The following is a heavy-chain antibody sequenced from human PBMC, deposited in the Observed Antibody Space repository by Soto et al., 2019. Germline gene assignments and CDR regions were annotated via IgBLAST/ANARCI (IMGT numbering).Heavy chain of an antibody. D-gene: IGHD2-21*02. CDR1: GLTFTNAW. Sequence: PGGSLRLSCDASGLTFTNAWMSWVRQAPGKGLEWVGRIKSIPDGGTTEYAAPVKGRFTISRDDSKNTLYLQMTSLKTEDTGMYYCTEDDRPKTAILTAWTYGMDVWGQWTTVTVSS. J-gene: IGHJ6*02. CDR3: TEDDRPKTAILTAWTYGMDV. CDR2: IKSIPDGGTT. V-gene: IGHV3-15*01.